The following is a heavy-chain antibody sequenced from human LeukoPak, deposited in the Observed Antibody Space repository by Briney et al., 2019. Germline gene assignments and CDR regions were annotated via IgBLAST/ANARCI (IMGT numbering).Heavy chain of an antibody. CDR3: ARDRSGSYD. D-gene: IGHD1-26*01. V-gene: IGHV4-39*07. J-gene: IGHJ4*02. CDR2: IYYSGST. Sequence: SETLSLTCTVSGGSISSSSYYWGWIRQPPGKGLEWIGSIYYSGSTYYNPSLKSRVTISVDTSKNQFSLKLSSVTAADTAVYYCARDRSGSYDWGQGTLVTVSS. CDR1: GGSISSSSYY.